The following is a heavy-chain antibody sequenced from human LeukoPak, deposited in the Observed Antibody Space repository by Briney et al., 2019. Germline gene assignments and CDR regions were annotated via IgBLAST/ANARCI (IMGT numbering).Heavy chain of an antibody. D-gene: IGHD4/OR15-4a*01. Sequence: SETLSLTCVVSGGSISSYYWSWIRQPPGKGLEYIGYFHYSGITNYDPSLKSRATISVDTSKNHISLKLKSVTAADTAVYYCATILYGANGFDYWGRGTLVTVSS. J-gene: IGHJ4*02. CDR1: GGSISSYY. CDR2: FHYSGIT. V-gene: IGHV4-59*01. CDR3: ATILYGANGFDY.